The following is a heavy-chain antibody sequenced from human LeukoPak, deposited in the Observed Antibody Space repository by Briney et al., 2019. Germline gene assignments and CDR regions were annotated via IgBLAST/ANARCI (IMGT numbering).Heavy chain of an antibody. J-gene: IGHJ3*02. Sequence: TGGSLRLSCAASGFTFSSYAMSWVRQAPGKGLEWVSYISSSGSTIYYADSVKGRFTISRDNAKNSLYLQMNSLRAEDTAVYYCARTGHSSGYWAAFDIWGQGTMVTVSS. CDR2: ISSSGSTI. V-gene: IGHV3-48*04. CDR3: ARTGHSSGYWAAFDI. D-gene: IGHD3-22*01. CDR1: GFTFSSYA.